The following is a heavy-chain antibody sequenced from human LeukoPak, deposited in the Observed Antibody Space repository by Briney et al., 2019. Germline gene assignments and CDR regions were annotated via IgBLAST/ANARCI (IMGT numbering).Heavy chain of an antibody. D-gene: IGHD1-26*01. CDR3: AKVGVKWAQIPFDY. V-gene: IGHV3-43*02. CDR2: ISGDGSST. J-gene: IGHJ4*02. CDR1: GFTFDDYA. Sequence: GGSLRLSCAASGFTFDDYAMHWVRQAPGKGLEWVSLISGDGSSTYYADSVKGRFTISRDNSKNSLYLQMNSLRTEDAALYYCAKVGVKWAQIPFDYWGQGTLVTVSS.